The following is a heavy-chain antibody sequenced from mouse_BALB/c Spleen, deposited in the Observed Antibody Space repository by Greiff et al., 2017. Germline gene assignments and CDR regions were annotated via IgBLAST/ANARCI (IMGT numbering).Heavy chain of an antibody. CDR2: IYPGNSDT. CDR3: TRSQFITTVVDAMDY. Sequence: EVQLQQSGTVLARPGASVKMSCKASGYTFTSYWMHWVKQRPGQGLEWIGAIYPGNSDTSYNQKFKGKAKLTAVTSTSTAYMELSSLTNEDSAVYYCTRSQFITTVVDAMDYWGQGTSVTVSS. CDR1: GYTFTSYW. V-gene: IGHV1-5*01. J-gene: IGHJ4*01. D-gene: IGHD1-1*01.